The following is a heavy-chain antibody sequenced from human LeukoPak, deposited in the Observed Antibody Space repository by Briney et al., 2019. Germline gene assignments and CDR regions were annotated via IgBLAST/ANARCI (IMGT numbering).Heavy chain of an antibody. J-gene: IGHJ6*03. CDR1: GGSISSSSYY. V-gene: IGHV4-39*07. CDR2: IYYSGST. Sequence: SETLSLTCTVSGGSISSSSYYWGWIRQPPGKGLEWIGSIYYSGSTYYNPSLKSRVTISVDTSKNQFSLKLSSVTAADTAVYYCARDGNYYGSGSYLYYYYMDVWGKGTTVTISS. CDR3: ARDGNYYGSGSYLYYYYMDV. D-gene: IGHD3-10*01.